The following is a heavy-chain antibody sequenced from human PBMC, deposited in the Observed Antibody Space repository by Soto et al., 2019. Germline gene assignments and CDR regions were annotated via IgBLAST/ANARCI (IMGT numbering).Heavy chain of an antibody. V-gene: IGHV3-21*05. CDR3: ARVYDSSGYRIADYYGMHV. D-gene: IGHD3-22*01. J-gene: IGHJ6*02. Sequence: PGGSLRLSCAASGFTFSSYAMHWVRQAPGKGLEWVSYISSSSSYTNYADSVKGRFTISRDNAKNSLYLQMNSLRAEDTAVYYCARVYDSSGYRIADYYGMHVWGQGTTVTVSS. CDR1: GFTFSSYA. CDR2: ISSSSSYT.